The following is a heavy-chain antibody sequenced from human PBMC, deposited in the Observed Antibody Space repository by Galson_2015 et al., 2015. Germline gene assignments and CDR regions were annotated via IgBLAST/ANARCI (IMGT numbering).Heavy chain of an antibody. D-gene: IGHD1-7*01. CDR1: GGSISSSPYY. CDR3: ARQRRDITGTTSYFDY. Sequence: SETLSLTCTVSGGSISSSPYYWGWIRQPPGKGLEWIGSTYYSGSTYYNPSLKSRVTISVDTSKNQFSLKLSSVTAADTAVYYCARQRRDITGTTSYFDYWGQGTLVTVSS. CDR2: TYYSGST. V-gene: IGHV4-39*01. J-gene: IGHJ4*02.